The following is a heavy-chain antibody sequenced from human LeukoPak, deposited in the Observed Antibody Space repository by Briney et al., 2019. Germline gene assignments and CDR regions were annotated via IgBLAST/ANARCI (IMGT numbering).Heavy chain of an antibody. Sequence: GGSLRLSCAASGFTFSSYGMHWVRQAAGKGLEWVAVISYDGKTKYYADSVKGRFTISRDDSKNTVYLEVNSLRAEDTAVYYCAKFLPGQYDAFDIWGQGTMVTVSA. D-gene: IGHD3-9*01. CDR2: ISYDGKTK. J-gene: IGHJ3*02. CDR3: AKFLPGQYDAFDI. CDR1: GFTFSSYG. V-gene: IGHV3-30*18.